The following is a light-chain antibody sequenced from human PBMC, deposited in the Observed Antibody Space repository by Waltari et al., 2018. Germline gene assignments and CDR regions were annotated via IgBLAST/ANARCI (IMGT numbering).Light chain of an antibody. CDR1: QSVNRW. V-gene: IGKV1-5*03. J-gene: IGKJ1*01. CDR2: KAS. CDR3: QQYEAFPVT. Sequence: DIQMTQSPSTLSASVGDRVTITCRASQSVNRWLAWYQQKPGKAPKLLISKASALQNGVAPRCSGGGAGTEFTLTISNRQPDDSSTYYCQQYEAFPVTFGHGTKVEIK.